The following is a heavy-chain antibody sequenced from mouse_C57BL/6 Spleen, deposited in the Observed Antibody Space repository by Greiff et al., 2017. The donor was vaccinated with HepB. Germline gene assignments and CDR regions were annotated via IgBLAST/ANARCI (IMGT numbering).Heavy chain of an antibody. V-gene: IGHV1-59*01. CDR2: IDPSDSYT. D-gene: IGHD2-4*01. Sequence: QVQLQQPGAELVRPGTSVKLSCKASGYTFTSYWMHWVKQRPGQGLEWIGVIDPSDSYTNYNQKFKGKATLTVDTSSSTAYMQLSSLTSEDSAVYYCARGNYENPWFAYWGQGTLVTVSA. CDR1: GYTFTSYW. CDR3: ARGNYENPWFAY. J-gene: IGHJ3*01.